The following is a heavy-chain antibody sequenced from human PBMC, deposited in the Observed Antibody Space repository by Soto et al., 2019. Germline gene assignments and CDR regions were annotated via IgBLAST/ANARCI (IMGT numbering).Heavy chain of an antibody. CDR2: FIPIFGTT. Sequence: VQLVQSGAEVKKPGSSVKVSCKASGGTFSNYPFIWVRQAPGQGLDWMGGFIPIFGTTDYGQRFQGRVTITADESTNTAYMELSILASDDTAVYYCARGLYCGGGCYSHFDYWGQGTLVTVSS. V-gene: IGHV1-69*01. CDR3: ARGLYCGGGCYSHFDY. D-gene: IGHD2-21*02. CDR1: GGTFSNYP. J-gene: IGHJ4*02.